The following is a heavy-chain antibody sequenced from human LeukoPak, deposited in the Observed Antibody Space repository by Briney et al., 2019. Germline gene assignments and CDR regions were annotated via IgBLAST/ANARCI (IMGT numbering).Heavy chain of an antibody. D-gene: IGHD1-26*01. CDR2: IYTSGST. J-gene: IGHJ3*02. CDR1: GGSISSYY. V-gene: IGHV4-4*07. Sequence: PSETLSLTCTVSGGSISSYYWSWIRQPAGKGLEWIGRIYTSGSTNYNPSLKSRVTMSVDTSKNQYSLKLSSVTAADTAVYYCARIVGTTSRGAFDIWGQGTMVTVSS. CDR3: ARIVGTTSRGAFDI.